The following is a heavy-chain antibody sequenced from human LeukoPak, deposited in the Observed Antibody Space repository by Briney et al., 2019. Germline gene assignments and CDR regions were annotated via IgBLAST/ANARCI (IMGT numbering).Heavy chain of an antibody. J-gene: IGHJ4*02. V-gene: IGHV3-49*03. CDR2: IRSKVFGGTT. D-gene: IGHD3-22*01. CDR3: SRLYSYYYAGSSYLNFDY. Sequence: GGSLRLSCTASGFTFGDYAMSWFRQAPGKGLEWVGFIRSKVFGGTTEYAASVKGRFTISRDDSRSIAYLQMSTLKTEDTAVYYCSRLYSYYYAGSSYLNFDYWGQGALVTVSS. CDR1: GFTFGDYA.